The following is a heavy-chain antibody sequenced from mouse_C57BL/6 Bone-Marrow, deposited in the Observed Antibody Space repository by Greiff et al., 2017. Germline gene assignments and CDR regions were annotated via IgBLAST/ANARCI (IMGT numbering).Heavy chain of an antibody. D-gene: IGHD1-1*01. CDR3: TTGGSPFAY. CDR1: GFNIKDDY. J-gene: IGHJ3*01. Sequence: VQLQQSGAELVRPGASVKLSCTASGFNIKDDYMHWVKQRPEQGLEWIGWIDPENGDTEYASKFQGKATITANTSSNTAYLQLSSLTSEATAVYYCTTGGSPFAYWGQGTLVTVSA. V-gene: IGHV14-4*01. CDR2: IDPENGDT.